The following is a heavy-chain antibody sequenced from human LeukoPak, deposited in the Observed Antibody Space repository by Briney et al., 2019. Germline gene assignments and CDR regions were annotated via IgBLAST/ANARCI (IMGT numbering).Heavy chain of an antibody. Sequence: PGGSLRLSCAVSGLTFSGYAMSWVRQAPGKGLEWVSLMSANADTTYYTDSVRGRFTSSSDNSQKTVYLQMNSLRADDTAVYYCAKSAYYDDSGYYVDYWGQGTLVTVSS. V-gene: IGHV3-23*01. CDR2: MSANADTT. D-gene: IGHD3-22*01. CDR1: GLTFSGYA. CDR3: AKSAYYDDSGYYVDY. J-gene: IGHJ4*02.